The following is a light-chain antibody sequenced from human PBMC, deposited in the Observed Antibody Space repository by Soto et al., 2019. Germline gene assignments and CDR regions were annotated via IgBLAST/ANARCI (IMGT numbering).Light chain of an antibody. CDR1: QSVASH. J-gene: IGKJ1*01. CDR2: GAS. Sequence: EIVMTQSPATLSVSPGESATLSCRASQSVASHLAWYQQKPGQAPRLLIFGASVRATGIPARFSGSGSGTDFTLTISRLEPEDFAVYYCQQYGSSPGWTFGQGTKVDIK. CDR3: QQYGSSPGWT. V-gene: IGKV3-20*01.